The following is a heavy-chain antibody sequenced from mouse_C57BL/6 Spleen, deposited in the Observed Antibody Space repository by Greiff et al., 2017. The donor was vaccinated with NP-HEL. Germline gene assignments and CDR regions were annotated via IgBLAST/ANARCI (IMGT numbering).Heavy chain of an antibody. V-gene: IGHV6-6*01. CDR3: TGGSSYDYFDY. CDR2: IRNKANNHAT. J-gene: IGHJ2*01. CDR1: GFTFSDAW. D-gene: IGHD1-1*01. Sequence: DVMLVESGGGLVQPGGSMKLSCAASGFTFSDAWMDWVRQSPEKGLEWVAEIRNKANNHATYYAASVKGRFTISRDDSKSSVYLQMNSLRAEDTGIYYCTGGSSYDYFDYWGQGTTLTVSS.